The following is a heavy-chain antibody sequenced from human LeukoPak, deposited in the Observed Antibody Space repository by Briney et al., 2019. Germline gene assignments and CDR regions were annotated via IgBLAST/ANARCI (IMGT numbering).Heavy chain of an antibody. CDR3: ARDAPEYYYGSGTRLGRPTTDYMDV. CDR1: GFTFSSYE. CDR2: ISSSGSTI. Sequence: PGGSLRLSCAASGFTFSSYEMNWVRQAPGKGLEWVSYISSSGSTIYYADSVKGRFAISRDNAKNSLFLQMNSLRAEDTAVYYCARDAPEYYYGSGTRLGRPTTDYMDVWGKGTTVTISS. J-gene: IGHJ6*03. D-gene: IGHD3-10*01. V-gene: IGHV3-48*03.